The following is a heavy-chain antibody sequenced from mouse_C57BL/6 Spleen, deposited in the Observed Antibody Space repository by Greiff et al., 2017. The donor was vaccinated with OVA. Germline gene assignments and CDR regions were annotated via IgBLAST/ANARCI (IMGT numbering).Heavy chain of an antibody. J-gene: IGHJ3*01. CDR3: ASAGDAY. CDR1: GYTFTDYY. Sequence: VHVKQSGPELVKPGASVKISCKASGYTFTDYYMNWVKQSHGKSLEWIGDINPNNGGTSYNQKFKGKATLTVDKSSSTAYMELRSLTSEDSAVYYCASAGDAYWGQGTLVTVSA. CDR2: INPNNGGT. V-gene: IGHV1-26*01.